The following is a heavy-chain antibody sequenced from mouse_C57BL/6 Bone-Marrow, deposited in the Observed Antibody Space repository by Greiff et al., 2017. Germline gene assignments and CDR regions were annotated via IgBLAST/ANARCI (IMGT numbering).Heavy chain of an antibody. CDR3: ARLWYIYYYGSSYGY. D-gene: IGHD1-1*01. CDR1: GYTFTSYW. V-gene: IGHV1-55*01. CDR2: LYPGSGST. J-gene: IGHJ2*01. Sequence: VQLQQPGAELVKPGASVKMSCTASGYTFTSYWITWVKQRPGQGLEWIGDLYPGSGSTNYNEKFKSKATLTVDTSSSTAYMQLSSLTSEDSAVYYCARLWYIYYYGSSYGYWGQGTTLTVSS.